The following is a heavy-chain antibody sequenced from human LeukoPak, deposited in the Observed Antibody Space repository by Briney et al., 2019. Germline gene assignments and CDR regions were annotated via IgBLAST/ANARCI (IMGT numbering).Heavy chain of an antibody. D-gene: IGHD4-17*01. J-gene: IGHJ3*02. Sequence: PSQTLSLTCTVSGGSISSGDYYWRWIRQPPGKGLEWIGYIYYSGSTYYNPSLKSRVTISVDTSKNQFSLKLSAVTAADTAVYYCARSLYGYGDYVPRDAFDIWGQGTMVTVSS. CDR3: ARSLYGYGDYVPRDAFDI. V-gene: IGHV4-30-4*01. CDR1: GGSISSGDYY. CDR2: IYYSGST.